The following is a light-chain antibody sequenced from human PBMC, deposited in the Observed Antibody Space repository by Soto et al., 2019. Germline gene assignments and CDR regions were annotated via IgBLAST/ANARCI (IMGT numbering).Light chain of an antibody. CDR1: SSDVGGYNY. Sequence: QSVLTQPRSVSGSPGQSVTISCTGTSSDVGGYNYVSWHQHHPGKAPKLMIYDVSKRPSGVPDRFSGSKSGNTASLTISGLQAEDEADYYCCSYAGSYTYVFVTGTKVIVL. CDR3: CSYAGSYTYV. J-gene: IGLJ1*01. V-gene: IGLV2-11*01. CDR2: DVS.